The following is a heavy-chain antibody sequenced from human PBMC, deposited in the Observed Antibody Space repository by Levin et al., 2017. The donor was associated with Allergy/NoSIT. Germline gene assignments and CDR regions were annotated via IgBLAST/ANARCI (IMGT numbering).Heavy chain of an antibody. Sequence: GGSLRLSCAASGFTFSSYAMSWVRQAPRKGLEWVSVISRSGDFTYYADSVKGRFTISRDNSKTTLFLQMNSVRAEDTAVYYCAKHQVHLASCSGTTCRGAFHIWGQGTMVTVSS. CDR1: GFTFSSYA. CDR3: AKHQVHLASCSGTTCRGAFHI. D-gene: IGHD2-2*01. V-gene: IGHV3-23*01. J-gene: IGHJ3*02. CDR2: ISRSGDFT.